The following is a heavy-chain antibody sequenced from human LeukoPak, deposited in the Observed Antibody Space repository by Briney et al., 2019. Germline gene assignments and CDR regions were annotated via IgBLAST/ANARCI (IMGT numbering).Heavy chain of an antibody. Sequence: ASVRVSCKAFGYTLTSSHGHWVGQAPGQGLEWMGVINCGDGYTNYAQKFQGRVGVTSDTSTSTIYMELSSLRTDYTAIYYCGRDRGGSYNIDYWGQGTLVTVSS. CDR3: GRDRGGSYNIDY. CDR2: INCGDGYT. CDR1: GYTLTSSH. D-gene: IGHD1-26*01. J-gene: IGHJ4*02. V-gene: IGHV1-46*01.